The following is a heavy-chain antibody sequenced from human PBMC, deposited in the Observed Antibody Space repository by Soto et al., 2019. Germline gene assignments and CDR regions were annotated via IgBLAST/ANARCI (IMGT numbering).Heavy chain of an antibody. Sequence: EVQLLESGGGFVQPGESLSLSCAPSGFTFSLSAMSWFRQAPGRGLDWVSSLSGGGSTTDYADSVKGRFTISRDNSKNTVHLQMNSLRAEDTAVYYCAKGPEYDILTGCDYWGQGALVTVSS. J-gene: IGHJ4*02. CDR3: AKGPEYDILTGCDY. V-gene: IGHV3-23*01. CDR2: LSGGGSTT. D-gene: IGHD3-9*01. CDR1: GFTFSLSA.